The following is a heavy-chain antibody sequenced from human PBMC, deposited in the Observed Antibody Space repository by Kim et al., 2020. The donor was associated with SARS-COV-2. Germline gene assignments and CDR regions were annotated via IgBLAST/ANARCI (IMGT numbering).Heavy chain of an antibody. J-gene: IGHJ4*02. CDR1: GFTFSNAG. V-gene: IGHV3-15*01. CDR2: STSKNDGRTK. CDR3: TTDLYDYGDRDY. Sequence: GGSLRLSCAASGFTFSNAGMRWVRQAPGKGLEWVGGSTSKNDGRTKDYSAPGKGRFTISRDDSTNTLYLQRNSPKTEDTAVYYYTTDLYDYGDRDYCRQ. D-gene: IGHD4-17*01.